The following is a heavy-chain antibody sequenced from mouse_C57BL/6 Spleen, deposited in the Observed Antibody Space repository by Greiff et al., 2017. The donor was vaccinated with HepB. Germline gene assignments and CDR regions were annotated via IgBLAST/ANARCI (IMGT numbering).Heavy chain of an antibody. D-gene: IGHD1-2*01. V-gene: IGHV1-61*01. J-gene: IGHJ2*01. Sequence: VQLQQSGAELVRPGSSVKLSCKASGYTFTSYWMDWVKQRPGQGLEWIGNIYPSDSETHYNQKFKDKATLTVDKSSSTAYMQLSSLTSEDSAVYYCARFTTAYFDYWGQGTTLTVSS. CDR1: GYTFTSYW. CDR2: IYPSDSET. CDR3: ARFTTAYFDY.